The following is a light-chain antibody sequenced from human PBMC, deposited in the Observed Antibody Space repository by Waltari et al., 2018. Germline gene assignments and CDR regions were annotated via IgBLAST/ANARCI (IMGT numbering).Light chain of an antibody. CDR3: SSFTSRNTLV. CDR2: EVV. J-gene: IGLJ1*01. Sequence: QSALTQPASVSGSPGQSITISCPGTSSDVGGSDYVPWYRQHPGKAPKLIIYEVVNRPSGISDRFSASKSGNTASLTISGLQPEDEADYYCSSFTSRNTLVFGIGTKVTVL. V-gene: IGLV2-14*01. CDR1: SSDVGGSDY.